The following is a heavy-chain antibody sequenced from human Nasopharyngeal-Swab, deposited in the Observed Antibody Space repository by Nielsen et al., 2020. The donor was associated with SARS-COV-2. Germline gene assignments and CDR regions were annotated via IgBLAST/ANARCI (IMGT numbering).Heavy chain of an antibody. CDR3: ARVPATGYYFDY. Sequence: SGPTLVKPTQTLTLTCTFSGFSLSTSGMSVSWIRQPPGNALEWLALIDWDDDKYYSTSLKTSLTISKDTSKNQVVLTMTNMDPVDTATYYCARVPATGYYFDYWGQGTLVTVSS. V-gene: IGHV2-70*01. D-gene: IGHD1-1*01. J-gene: IGHJ4*02. CDR1: GFSLSTSGMS. CDR2: IDWDDDK.